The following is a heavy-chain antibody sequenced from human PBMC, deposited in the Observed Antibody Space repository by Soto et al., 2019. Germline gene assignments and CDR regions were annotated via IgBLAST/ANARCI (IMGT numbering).Heavy chain of an antibody. V-gene: IGHV3-30*18. CDR3: AKGDDYVWGIYYFDY. J-gene: IGHJ4*02. CDR1: GFTFSSYG. D-gene: IGHD3-16*01. CDR2: ISYDGSNK. Sequence: SLRLSCAASGFTFSSYGMHWVRQAPGKGLEWVAVISYDGSNKYYADSVKGRFTISRDNSKNTLYLQMNSLRAEDTAVYYCAKGDDYVWGIYYFDYWGQGTLVTVSS.